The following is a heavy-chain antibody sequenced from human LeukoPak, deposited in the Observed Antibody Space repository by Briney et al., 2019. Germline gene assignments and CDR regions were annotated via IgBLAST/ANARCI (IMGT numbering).Heavy chain of an antibody. J-gene: IGHJ4*02. Sequence: GGSLRLSCAASGFIFSSYAMSWVRQAPGKGLEWVSAISGSGASTYYADSVKGRFTISRDNSKNTVYLHMSSLRAEDTAVYYCATNDFWSAYYYFDYWGQGALVTVSS. CDR1: GFIFSSYA. V-gene: IGHV3-23*01. CDR2: ISGSGAST. D-gene: IGHD3-3*01. CDR3: ATNDFWSAYYYFDY.